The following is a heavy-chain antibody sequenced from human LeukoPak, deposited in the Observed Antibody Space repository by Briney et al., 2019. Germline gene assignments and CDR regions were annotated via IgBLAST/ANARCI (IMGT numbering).Heavy chain of an antibody. J-gene: IGHJ4*02. CDR1: GFTFSSYA. D-gene: IGHD6-19*01. Sequence: PGGSLRLSCAASGFTFSSYAMSWVRQAPGKGLEWVSAISGSGGSTYYADSVKGRFTISRDNSKNTLYLQMNSLRAEDTALYYCAKGMDPMYSSGWAVFDYWGQGTLVTVSS. CDR2: ISGSGGST. V-gene: IGHV3-23*01. CDR3: AKGMDPMYSSGWAVFDY.